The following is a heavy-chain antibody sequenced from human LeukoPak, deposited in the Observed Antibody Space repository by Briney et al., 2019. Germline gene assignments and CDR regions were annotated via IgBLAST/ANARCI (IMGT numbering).Heavy chain of an antibody. D-gene: IGHD3-10*01. V-gene: IGHV1-69*13. J-gene: IGHJ4*02. CDR2: IIPIVGTA. CDR1: GGTFSSYA. Sequence: SVKVSCKASGGTFSSYAISWVRQAPGQGLEWMGGIIPIVGTANYAQKFQGRVTITADESTSTAYMELSSLRSEDTAAYYCARGYYGSGSYDYWGQGTLVTVSS. CDR3: ARGYYGSGSYDY.